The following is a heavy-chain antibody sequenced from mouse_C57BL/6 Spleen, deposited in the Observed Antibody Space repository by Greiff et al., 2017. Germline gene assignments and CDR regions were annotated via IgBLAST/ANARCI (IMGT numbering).Heavy chain of an antibody. Sequence: QVQLQQSGAELVKPGASVKISCKASGYAFSSYWMNWVKQRPGKGLEWIGQIYPGDGDTNYNGKFKGKATLTADKSSSTAYMQLSSLTSEDSAVYFCARGADSSGYVLYAMDYWGQGTSVTVSS. CDR2: IYPGDGDT. V-gene: IGHV1-80*01. D-gene: IGHD3-2*02. CDR3: ARGADSSGYVLYAMDY. J-gene: IGHJ4*01. CDR1: GYAFSSYW.